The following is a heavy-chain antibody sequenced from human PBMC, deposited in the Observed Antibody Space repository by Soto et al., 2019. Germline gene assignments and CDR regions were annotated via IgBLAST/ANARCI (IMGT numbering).Heavy chain of an antibody. CDR1: GGSVSSGSYY. CDR2: IFYSGST. Sequence: EKTSETLSLTCTVSGGSVSSGSYYWSWVRQPPGKGLEWIGYIFYSGSTNYNPSLKSRVTISVDTSKNQFSLKLSSVTAADTAVYYCARYIVVVVAATLGSWFDPWGQ. V-gene: IGHV4-61*01. CDR3: ARYIVVVVAATLGSWFDP. J-gene: IGHJ5*02. D-gene: IGHD2-15*01.